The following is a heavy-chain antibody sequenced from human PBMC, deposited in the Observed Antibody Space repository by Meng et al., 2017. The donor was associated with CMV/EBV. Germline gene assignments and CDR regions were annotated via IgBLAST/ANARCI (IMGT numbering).Heavy chain of an antibody. CDR3: TTGGITKNGMDV. CDR1: GFTFSNAW. Sequence: GESLKISCAASGFTFSNAWMSWVRQAPGKGLEWVGRIKSKTDGGTTYYAAPVKGRFTISRDDSKNTLYLQMNSLKTEDTAVYYCTTGGITKNGMDVWGQGTTVTVSS. V-gene: IGHV3-15*01. CDR2: IKSKTDGGTT. J-gene: IGHJ6*02. D-gene: IGHD3-3*01.